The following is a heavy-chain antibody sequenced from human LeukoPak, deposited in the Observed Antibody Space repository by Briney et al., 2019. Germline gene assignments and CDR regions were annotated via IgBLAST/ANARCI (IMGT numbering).Heavy chain of an antibody. D-gene: IGHD4-17*01. CDR1: GFTFSSYG. V-gene: IGHV3-30*18. CDR2: ISYDGSNK. CDR3: AKVHVDYGDYPFDY. J-gene: IGHJ4*02. Sequence: PGRSLRLSCAASGFTFSSYGMHWVRQAPGKGLEWVAVISYDGSNKYYADSVKGRFTISRDNSKNTLYLQMNSLRAEDTAVYYCAKVHVDYGDYPFDYWGQGTLVTVSS.